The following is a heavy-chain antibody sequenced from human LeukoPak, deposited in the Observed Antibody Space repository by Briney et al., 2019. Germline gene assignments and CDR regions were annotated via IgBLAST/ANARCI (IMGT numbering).Heavy chain of an antibody. Sequence: ASVKVSCKTSGYTFTTYHINWVRQATGQGLEWLGWMNPYSGDRGYAQKFQGRLSITSDTSISTAYMELSSLRSDDTAVYCCARTTSLTASGYDYWGQGTLVTVSS. CDR3: ARTTSLTASGYDY. D-gene: IGHD4-17*01. V-gene: IGHV1-8*03. CDR1: GYTFTTYH. J-gene: IGHJ4*02. CDR2: MNPYSGDR.